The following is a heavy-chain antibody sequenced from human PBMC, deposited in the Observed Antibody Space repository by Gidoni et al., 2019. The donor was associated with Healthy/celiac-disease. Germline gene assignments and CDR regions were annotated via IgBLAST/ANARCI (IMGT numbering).Heavy chain of an antibody. CDR1: GFTFSSYW. CDR3: ASLTGYCSGGSCPDY. V-gene: IGHV3-74*01. J-gene: IGHJ4*02. D-gene: IGHD2-15*01. CDR2: INSDGSST. Sequence: EVQLVESGGGLVQPGGSLRLSCAASGFTFSSYWMHWVRQAPGKGLVWVSRINSDGSSTSYADSVKGRFTISRDNAKNTLYLQMNSLRAEDTAVYYCASLTGYCSGGSCPDYWGQGTLVTVSS.